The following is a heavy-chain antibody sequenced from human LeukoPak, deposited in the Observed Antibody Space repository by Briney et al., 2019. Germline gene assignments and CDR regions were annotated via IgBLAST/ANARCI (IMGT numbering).Heavy chain of an antibody. CDR1: GGSITSSSYY. CDR3: ARPPADDSSGYCFEF. CDR2: IYYSGDI. D-gene: IGHD3-22*01. Sequence: SEALSLTCTVSGGSITSSSYYWGWIRQPPGKGLEWIGTIYYSGDIYYNPSLKSRVSISVDTSKNQFSLKLSSVTAADTAVYYCARPPADDSSGYCFEFWGQGTLVTVSS. J-gene: IGHJ4*02. V-gene: IGHV4-39*01.